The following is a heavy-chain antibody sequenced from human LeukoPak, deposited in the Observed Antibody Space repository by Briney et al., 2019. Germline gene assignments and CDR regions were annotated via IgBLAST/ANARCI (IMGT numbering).Heavy chain of an antibody. CDR1: GYTFTGYY. V-gene: IGHV1-2*02. D-gene: IGHD2-15*01. J-gene: IGHJ4*02. CDR2: INPNSGGT. CDR3: ARGDCSGGSCFYGGYYFDY. Sequence: ASVKVSCKASGYTFTGYYMHWVRQAPGQGLEWMGWINPNSGGTNYAQKFQGRVTMTRDTSISTAYMELSRQRSDDTAVYYCARGDCSGGSCFYGGYYFDYWGQGTLVTVSS.